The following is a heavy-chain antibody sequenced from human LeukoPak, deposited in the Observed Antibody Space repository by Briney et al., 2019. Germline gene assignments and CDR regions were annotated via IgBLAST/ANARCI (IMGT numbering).Heavy chain of an antibody. Sequence: SETLSLTCTVSGGSISSSSYYWGWIRQPPGKGLEWIGSIYYSGSTYYNPSLKSRVTISVDTSKNQFSLKLSSVTAADTAVYYCARGRWSHYRAVAGTYFDYWGQGTLVTVSS. CDR3: ARGRWSHYRAVAGTYFDY. V-gene: IGHV4-39*07. CDR2: IYYSGST. CDR1: GGSISSSSYY. J-gene: IGHJ4*02. D-gene: IGHD6-19*01.